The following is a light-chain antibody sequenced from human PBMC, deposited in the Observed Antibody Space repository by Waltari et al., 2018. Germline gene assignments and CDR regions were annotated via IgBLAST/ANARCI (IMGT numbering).Light chain of an antibody. CDR1: QSISEY. Sequence: DIQMTQSPSSLSASVGEKVTITCRASQSISEYLNWYQQKPGKAPKLLIYGASSLQSGVPSRFSGIGSGTDFTLSITSLQPEDSATYYCQHSYTFGGGTKVEIK. J-gene: IGKJ4*01. V-gene: IGKV1-39*01. CDR2: GAS. CDR3: QHSYT.